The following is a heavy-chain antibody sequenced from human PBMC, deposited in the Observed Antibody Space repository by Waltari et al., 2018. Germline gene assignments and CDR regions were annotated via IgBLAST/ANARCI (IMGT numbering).Heavy chain of an antibody. D-gene: IGHD3-16*01. Sequence: QVQPQQWGAGLLKPSETLSLTCVVNGGSFTAFYWSWVRQPPGKGLEWIGDSNQGETTQDNPSLRSRVTISGDRSRNQFSLTLTSVTAADTAVYYCARGQGEGADVWAQGTAVTVS. CDR1: GGSFTAFY. CDR2: SNQGETT. CDR3: ARGQGEGADV. V-gene: IGHV4-34*01. J-gene: IGHJ6*02.